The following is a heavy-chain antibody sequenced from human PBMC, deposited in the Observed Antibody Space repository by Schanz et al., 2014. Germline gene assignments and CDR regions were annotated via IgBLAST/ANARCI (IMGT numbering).Heavy chain of an antibody. D-gene: IGHD3-9*01. CDR2: ISSSGSYI. CDR3: ARDSRPNYDFLTAYYSIDY. Sequence: DVQLLESGGGLVQPGGSLRLSCAVSGFTVSSNHMNWVRQAPGKGLEWVSSISSSGSYIHYADSVKGRFTISRDNAKNTLYLQMNSLRAEDTAVYYCARDSRPNYDFLTAYYSIDYWGQGTLVTVSS. V-gene: IGHV3-21*01. CDR1: GFTVSSNH. J-gene: IGHJ4*02.